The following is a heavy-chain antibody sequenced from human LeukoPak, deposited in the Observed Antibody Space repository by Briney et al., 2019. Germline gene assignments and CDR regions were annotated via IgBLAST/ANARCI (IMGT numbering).Heavy chain of an antibody. V-gene: IGHV1-69*13. CDR2: IIPIFGTA. CDR1: GGTFISYA. J-gene: IGHJ4*02. CDR3: ARERSTDWSYYFDY. D-gene: IGHD2-2*01. Sequence: ASVKVSCKASGGTFISYAISWVRQAPGQGLEWMGGIIPIFGTANYAQKFRDRVTITADESTSTAYMELSSLRSEDTAVYYCARERSTDWSYYFDYWGQGTLVTVSS.